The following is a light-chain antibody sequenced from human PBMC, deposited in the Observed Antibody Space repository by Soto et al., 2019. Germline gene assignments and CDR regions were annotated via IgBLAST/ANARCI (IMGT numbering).Light chain of an antibody. J-gene: IGKJ1*01. V-gene: IGKV3-15*01. CDR2: GAS. CDR3: QQYNNWPRT. CDR1: QSVRRN. Sequence: EIVMTQSPATLSVSPGERATLSCRASQSVRRNLAWYQQKPGQAPRLLVYGASTRATGLPARFSGSGSGTEFTLIISSLQSEDFAVYYCQQYNNWPRTFGQGTKVDIK.